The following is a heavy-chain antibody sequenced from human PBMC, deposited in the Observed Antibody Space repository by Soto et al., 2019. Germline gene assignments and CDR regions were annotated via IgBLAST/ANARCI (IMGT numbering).Heavy chain of an antibody. J-gene: IGHJ3*02. V-gene: IGHV1-69*06. D-gene: IGHD1-26*01. CDR3: ARGSGMGAPDGSFDI. CDR2: IIPIFGTA. Sequence: SVKVSCKASGGTFSSYAISWVRQAPGQGLEWMGGIIPIFGTANYAQKFQGRVTITADKSTSTAYMELSSLRSEDAAVYYCARGSGMGAPDGSFDIWGQGTMVTVSS. CDR1: GGTFSSYA.